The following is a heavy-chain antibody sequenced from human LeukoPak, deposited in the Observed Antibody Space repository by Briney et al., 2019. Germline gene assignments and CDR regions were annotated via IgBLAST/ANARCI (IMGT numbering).Heavy chain of an antibody. CDR3: ARLSPAASYYDSSGYSLDY. CDR2: IYPGDSDT. D-gene: IGHD3-22*01. V-gene: IGHV5-51*01. CDR1: GYSFTSYW. Sequence: GESLKISCKGSGYSFTSYWIGWVRQMPGKGLEWMGIIYPGDSDTRYNPSFQSQVTISADRSINTAYLQWSSLKASDTAMYYCARLSPAASYYDSSGYSLDYWGQGTLVTVSS. J-gene: IGHJ4*02.